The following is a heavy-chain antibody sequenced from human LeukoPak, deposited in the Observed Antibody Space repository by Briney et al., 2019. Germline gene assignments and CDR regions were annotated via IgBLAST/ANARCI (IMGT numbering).Heavy chain of an antibody. CDR2: INPNGGGT. Sequence: GSVKVSCKASGYTFTVYYIHWVRQAPGQGPEWMAWINPNGGGTKYAEKVQGRVTMTRDTSISTAYMEVGRLTSDDTAVYYCARGDCRGGSRYRPWGQGTLVPVSS. D-gene: IGHD2-15*01. CDR1: GYTFTVYY. CDR3: ARGDCRGGSRYRP. V-gene: IGHV1-2*02. J-gene: IGHJ4*02.